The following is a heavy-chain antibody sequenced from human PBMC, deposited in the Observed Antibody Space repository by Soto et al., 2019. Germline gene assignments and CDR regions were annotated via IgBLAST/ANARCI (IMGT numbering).Heavy chain of an antibody. V-gene: IGHV3-74*01. CDR3: GRDDDNDDKGFDS. CDR2: INSDGSST. CDR1: GFTFSSYW. J-gene: IGHJ4*02. D-gene: IGHD1-1*01. Sequence: PGGSLRLSCAASGFTFSSYWMHWVRQAPGKGLVWVSRINSDGSSTSYADSVKGRFTISRDNAKKSLYLEMNSLRAEDTAVYFCGRDDDNDDKGFDSGGQGTLVPVSS.